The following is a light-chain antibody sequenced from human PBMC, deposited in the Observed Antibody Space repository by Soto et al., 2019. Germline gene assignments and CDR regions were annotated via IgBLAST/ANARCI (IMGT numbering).Light chain of an antibody. CDR1: QSLLHSNGYNY. CDR2: LGS. Sequence: DIVMTQSPLSLPVTPGEPASMSCRSSQSLLHSNGYNYLYWYLQKPGQSPQLLIYLGSNRASGVPDRFSGSGSGTDFTLKISRVEAEDVGVYYCMQARQTPHTFGQGTKLEIK. CDR3: MQARQTPHT. V-gene: IGKV2-28*01. J-gene: IGKJ2*01.